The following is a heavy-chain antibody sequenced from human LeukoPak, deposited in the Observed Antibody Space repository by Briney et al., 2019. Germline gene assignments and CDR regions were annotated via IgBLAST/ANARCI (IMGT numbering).Heavy chain of an antibody. CDR1: GYTFTSYY. Sequence: ASGKVSCKASGYTFTSYYMHWVRQAPGQGLEWMGIINPSGGSTSYAQKFQGRVTMTRDTSTSTVYMELSSLRSEDTAVYYCARETLYYYDSSGYYHYRAFDIWGQGTMVTVSS. J-gene: IGHJ3*02. CDR2: INPSGGST. D-gene: IGHD3-22*01. V-gene: IGHV1-46*01. CDR3: ARETLYYYDSSGYYHYRAFDI.